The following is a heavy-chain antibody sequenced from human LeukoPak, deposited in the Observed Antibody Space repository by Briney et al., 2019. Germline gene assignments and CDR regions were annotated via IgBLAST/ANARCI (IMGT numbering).Heavy chain of an antibody. CDR2: IYYSGST. V-gene: IGHV4-59*01. J-gene: IGHJ4*02. Sequence: SETLSLTCTVSGGSISSYYWSWIRQPPGKGLEWIGYIYYSGSTNYNPSLKSRVTISVDTSKNQFSLKLSSVTAADTAVYYCARHYDSSGHSLGYWGQGTLVTVSS. CDR3: ARHYDSSGHSLGY. CDR1: GGSISSYY. D-gene: IGHD3-22*01.